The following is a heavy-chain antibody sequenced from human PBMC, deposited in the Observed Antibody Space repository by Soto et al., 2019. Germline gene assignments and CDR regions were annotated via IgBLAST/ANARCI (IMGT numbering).Heavy chain of an antibody. CDR2: THPGDSET. J-gene: IGHJ6*02. CDR1: GDSFNTYW. V-gene: IGHV5-51*01. CDR3: ARQGKDGHNQGYGMDV. Sequence: GESLKISCKGSGDSFNTYWIAWVRQMPGKGLERMGITHPGDSETRYSPSFEGQVTISADKSISTAYLQWSSLKASDTAMYYCARQGKDGHNQGYGMDVWGQGTTVTVSS.